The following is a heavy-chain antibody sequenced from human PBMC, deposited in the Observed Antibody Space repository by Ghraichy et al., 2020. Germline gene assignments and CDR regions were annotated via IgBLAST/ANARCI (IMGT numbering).Heavy chain of an antibody. D-gene: IGHD5-18*01. Sequence: SETLSLTCTVSGGSISSGGYYWSWIRQHPGKGLEWIGYIYYSGSTYYNPSLKSRVTISVDTSKNQFSLKLSSVTAADTAVYYCARARFHLIQLNLGGWYFDLWGRGTLVTVSS. CDR1: GGSISSGGYY. CDR2: IYYSGST. J-gene: IGHJ2*01. V-gene: IGHV4-31*03. CDR3: ARARFHLIQLNLGGWYFDL.